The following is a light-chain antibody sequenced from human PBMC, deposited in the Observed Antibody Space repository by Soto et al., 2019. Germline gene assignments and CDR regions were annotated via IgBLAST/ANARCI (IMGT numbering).Light chain of an antibody. J-gene: IGKJ3*01. Sequence: DIQMTQSPSSLSASVGDRVTITCQASQDITNYLNWYQQKPGEAPKLLIYYASNLETGVTSRFSGSGSGTDFTFTISSLQPEDFATYYWLQYDISPVFGPGTKVDIK. CDR2: YAS. CDR1: QDITNY. V-gene: IGKV1-33*01. CDR3: LQYDISPV.